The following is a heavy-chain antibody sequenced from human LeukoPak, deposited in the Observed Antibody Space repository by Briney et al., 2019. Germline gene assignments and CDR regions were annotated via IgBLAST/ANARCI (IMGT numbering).Heavy chain of an antibody. J-gene: IGHJ4*02. CDR2: IFYNGNT. CDR1: GGSISNYY. CDR3: ARGIRKTEYYFDY. D-gene: IGHD3-10*01. Sequence: PSETLSLTCTVSGGSISNYYWSWIRQSPGKGLEWIAYIFYNGNTNYNPSLKSRVTISVDTSKNQFSLKLCSVTAADTAVYYCARGIRKTEYYFDYWGQGTLVTVSS. V-gene: IGHV4-59*12.